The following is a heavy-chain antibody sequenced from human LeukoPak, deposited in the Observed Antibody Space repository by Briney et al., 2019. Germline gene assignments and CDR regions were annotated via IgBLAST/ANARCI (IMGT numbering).Heavy chain of an antibody. Sequence: GGSLRLSCAASGFTFSSYAMSWVRQAPGKGLEWVSVIYSGGSTYYADSVKGRFTISRDNSKNTLYLQMNSLRAEDTAVYYCARDRVGATHGDDYWGQGTLVTVSS. CDR2: IYSGGST. V-gene: IGHV3-66*01. D-gene: IGHD1-26*01. CDR3: ARDRVGATHGDDY. CDR1: GFTFSSYA. J-gene: IGHJ4*02.